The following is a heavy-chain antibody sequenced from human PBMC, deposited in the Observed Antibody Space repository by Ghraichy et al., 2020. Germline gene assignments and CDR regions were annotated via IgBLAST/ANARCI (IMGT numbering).Heavy chain of an antibody. J-gene: IGHJ4*02. Sequence: LSLTCAASGFTFSSYSMNWVRQAPGKGLEWVSSISSSSSYIYYADSVKGRFTISRDNAKNSLYLQMNSLRAEDTAVYYCARDRGGSYPDFDYWGQGTLVTVSS. CDR1: GFTFSSYS. D-gene: IGHD1-26*01. CDR3: ARDRGGSYPDFDY. CDR2: ISSSSSYI. V-gene: IGHV3-21*01.